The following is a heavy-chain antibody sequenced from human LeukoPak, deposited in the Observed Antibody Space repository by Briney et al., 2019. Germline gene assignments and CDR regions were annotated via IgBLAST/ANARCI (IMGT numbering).Heavy chain of an antibody. CDR2: IKQDGSEK. V-gene: IGHV3-7*01. J-gene: IGHJ5*01. CDR3: ARGGSYSWFDS. CDR1: GFTFSSYA. Sequence: GGSLRLSCAASGFTFSSYAMSWVRQAPGKGLEWVAAIKQDGSEKYYVDSVKGRLTISRDNAKNSLYLQMNSLRAEDTAVYYCARGGSYSWFDSWGQGTPVTVSS.